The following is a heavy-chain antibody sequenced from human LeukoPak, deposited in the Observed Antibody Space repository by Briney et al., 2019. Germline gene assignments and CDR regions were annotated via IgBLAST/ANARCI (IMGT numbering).Heavy chain of an antibody. D-gene: IGHD3-10*01. CDR1: GFTFSNTW. J-gene: IGHJ4*02. CDR2: IQSKTDGGTT. CDR3: ATLTVRGVINI. V-gene: IGHV3-15*01. Sequence: GGSLRLSCAASGFTFSNTWMNWVRQAPGQGLEWVGRIQSKTDGGTTEYAAPVKGRFTISRDDSKTTLYLQMNSLKTEDTAVYYCATLTVRGVINIWGQGTLVTVSS.